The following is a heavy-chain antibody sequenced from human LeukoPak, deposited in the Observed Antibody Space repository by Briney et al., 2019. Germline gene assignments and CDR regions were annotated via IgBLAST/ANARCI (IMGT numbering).Heavy chain of an antibody. CDR2: ISGSGGGT. CDR1: GFTFSMYA. CDR3: AKSPLAVAGTGNWFDP. Sequence: GGSLRLSCAASGFTFSMYAMSWVRQAPGRGLEWVSAISGSGGGTYYADSVKGRFTISRDNSKNTLFLQMNNLRAEDTAVYYCAKSPLAVAGTGNWFDPWGPGNPGHRLL. J-gene: IGHJ5*02. V-gene: IGHV3-23*01. D-gene: IGHD6-19*01.